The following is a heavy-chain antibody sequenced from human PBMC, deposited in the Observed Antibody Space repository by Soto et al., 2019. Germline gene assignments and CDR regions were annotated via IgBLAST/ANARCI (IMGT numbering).Heavy chain of an antibody. CDR1: GFTFSSYG. Sequence: GGSLRLSCAASGFTFSSYGMHWVRQAPGKGLEWVAVIWYDGSNKYYADSVKGRFTISRDNSKNTLYLQMNSLRAEDTAVYYCARDTPPSSSWYPLTYYYYYGMDVLGQGTTVTVSS. V-gene: IGHV3-33*01. CDR3: ARDTPPSSSWYPLTYYYYYGMDV. J-gene: IGHJ6*02. CDR2: IWYDGSNK. D-gene: IGHD6-13*01.